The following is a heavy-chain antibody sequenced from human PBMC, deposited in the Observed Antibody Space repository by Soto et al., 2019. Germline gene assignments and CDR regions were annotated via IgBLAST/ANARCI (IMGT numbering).Heavy chain of an antibody. J-gene: IGHJ6*03. D-gene: IGHD1-26*01. V-gene: IGHV3-23*01. CDR1: GFTFSSYA. CDR2: ISGSGGST. CDR3: AKAWKVGYYYMDV. Sequence: GGSLRLSCAASGFTFSSYAMSWARQAPGKGLEWVSAISGSGGSTYYADSVKGRFTISRDNSKNTLYLQMNSLRAEDTAVYYCAKAWKVGYYYMDVWGKGTTVTVSS.